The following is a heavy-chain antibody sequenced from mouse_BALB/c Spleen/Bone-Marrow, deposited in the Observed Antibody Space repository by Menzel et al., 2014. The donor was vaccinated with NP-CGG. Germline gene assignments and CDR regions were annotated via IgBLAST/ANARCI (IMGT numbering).Heavy chain of an antibody. CDR1: GYTFTSYY. Sequence: VQLQQSGAELVKPGASVKSSCKASGYTFTSYYMYWVKQRPGQGLEWIGEINPRNGGTNFNEKFKSKATLTVDKSSSTAYMQLSSLTSEDSAVYYCTREGDSPFAYWGQGTLVTVSA. CDR3: TREGDSPFAY. CDR2: INPRNGGT. D-gene: IGHD2-13*01. J-gene: IGHJ3*01. V-gene: IGHV1S81*02.